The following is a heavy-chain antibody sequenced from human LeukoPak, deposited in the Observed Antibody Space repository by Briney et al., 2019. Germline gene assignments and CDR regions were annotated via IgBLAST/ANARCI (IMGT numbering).Heavy chain of an antibody. CDR3: AKARGRDGYKDELDY. D-gene: IGHD5-24*01. V-gene: IGHV3-20*04. CDR1: GFTFDDYG. CDR2: INWNGDNT. J-gene: IGHJ4*02. Sequence: GGSLRLSCAASGFTFDDYGMSWVRQGPGKGLEWVSGINWNGDNTGYGDSVKGRFTISRDNAKNSLYLQMNSLRAEDTAVYYCAKARGRDGYKDELDYWGQGTLVTVSS.